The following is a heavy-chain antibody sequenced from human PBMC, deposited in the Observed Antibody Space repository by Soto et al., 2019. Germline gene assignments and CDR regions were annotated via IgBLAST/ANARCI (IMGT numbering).Heavy chain of an antibody. CDR1: GFTFSSYW. J-gene: IGHJ3*02. D-gene: IGHD4-4*01. V-gene: IGHV3-74*01. CDR3: AKADYRARGAFDI. Sequence: EVQLVESGGGLVQPGGSLRLSCAASGFTFSSYWMHWVRQAPGKGLVWVSRVNSDGSSTTYADSVKGRFTISRDNAKNTLYLQMNSLRGEDTAVYHCAKADYRARGAFDIWGQGTMVTVPS. CDR2: VNSDGSST.